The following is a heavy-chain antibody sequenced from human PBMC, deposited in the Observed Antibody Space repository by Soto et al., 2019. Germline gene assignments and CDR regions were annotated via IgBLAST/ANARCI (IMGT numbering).Heavy chain of an antibody. CDR1: GYTFSSYA. Sequence: ASVKVSCKPSGYTFSSYAISWVRQAPGQGLEWMGWINADNDNTKYSQKFQGRVTITRDTSASTAYMELSSLRSEDTAVYYCASQSSEWLLFASWGQGTLVTVSS. D-gene: IGHD5-12*01. V-gene: IGHV1-3*01. CDR2: INADNDNT. J-gene: IGHJ4*02. CDR3: ASQSSEWLLFAS.